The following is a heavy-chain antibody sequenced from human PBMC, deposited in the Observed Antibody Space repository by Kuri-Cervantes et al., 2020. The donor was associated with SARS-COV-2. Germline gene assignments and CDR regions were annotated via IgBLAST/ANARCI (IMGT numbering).Heavy chain of an antibody. CDR1: GFTFSSYS. V-gene: IGHV3-48*01. CDR3: ASLRPNYNWNYEEGPRYYYYMDV. J-gene: IGHJ6*03. Sequence: GGSLRLSCAASGFTFSSYSMNWVRQAPGKGLEWVSYISSSSTIYNSDSVKGRFTIARDNAKTSPYLQMNSLRAEYTAVYYCASLRPNYNWNYEEGPRYYYYMDVWGKGTTVTVSS. D-gene: IGHD1-7*01. CDR2: ISSSSTI.